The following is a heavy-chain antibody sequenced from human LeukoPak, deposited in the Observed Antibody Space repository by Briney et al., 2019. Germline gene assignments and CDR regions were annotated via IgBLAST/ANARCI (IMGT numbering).Heavy chain of an antibody. J-gene: IGHJ4*02. D-gene: IGHD3-9*01. CDR3: AGVMYYDILTGYYSEGGGYYFDY. CDR1: GYSISSGYY. CDR2: IYYSGST. V-gene: IGHV4-38-2*02. Sequence: SETLSLTCSVSGYSISSGYYWGWIRQPPGKGLGWIGTIYYSGSTYYNPSLKSRVTISVDTSKNQFSLKLSSVTAADTAVCYCAGVMYYDILTGYYSEGGGYYFDYWGQGTLVTVSS.